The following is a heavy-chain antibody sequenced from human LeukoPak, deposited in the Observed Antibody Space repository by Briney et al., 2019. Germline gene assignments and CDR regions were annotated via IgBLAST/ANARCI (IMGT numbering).Heavy chain of an antibody. D-gene: IGHD3-9*01. CDR3: ARTYDWFDY. J-gene: IGHJ4*02. CDR2: IYYSGST. CDR1: GYSISSGDF. V-gene: IGHV4-61*08. Sequence: RTSETLSLTCTVSGYSISSGDFWGWIRQPPGKGLEWIGYIYYSGSTNYNPSLKSRVTISVDTSKNQFSLKLSSVTAADTAVYYCARTYDWFDYWGQGTLVTVSS.